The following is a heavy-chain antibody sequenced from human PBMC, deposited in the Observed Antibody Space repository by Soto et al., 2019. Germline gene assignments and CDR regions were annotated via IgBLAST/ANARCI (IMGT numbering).Heavy chain of an antibody. V-gene: IGHV1-18*01. CDR1: GYTFTSYG. Sequence: QVQLVQSGAEVKKPGASVKVSCKASGYTFTSYGIIWVRQAPGQGLEWMGWISAYNGNTHYAQKLQGRVTMTTDTYTSTADMELRSLRSDDTAGYYCARDRGSYALDYWGQGTLVTVS. CDR3: ARDRGSYALDY. D-gene: IGHD1-26*01. CDR2: ISAYNGNT. J-gene: IGHJ4*02.